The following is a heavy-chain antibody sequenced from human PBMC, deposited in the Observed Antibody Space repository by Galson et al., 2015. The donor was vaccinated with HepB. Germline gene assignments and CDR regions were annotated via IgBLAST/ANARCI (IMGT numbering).Heavy chain of an antibody. CDR3: ATQTYSYNSSAYYYVLDYFDS. V-gene: IGHV4-39*01. CDR2: IYYSGNT. CDR1: GGSISSSNYY. D-gene: IGHD3-22*01. Sequence: ETLSLTCAVSGGSISSSNYYWGWIRQPPGKGLEWIGSIYYSGNTYYNPSLKSRVTISVDTSKNQFSLKLNSVTAADTAVYYCATQTYSYNSSAYYYVLDYFDSWGQGTLVTVSS. J-gene: IGHJ4*02.